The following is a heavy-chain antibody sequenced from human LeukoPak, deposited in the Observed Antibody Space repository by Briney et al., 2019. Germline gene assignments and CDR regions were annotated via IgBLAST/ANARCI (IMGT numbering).Heavy chain of an antibody. V-gene: IGHV4-59*01. CDR1: GASISSYY. CDR3: ARGERLGGDY. J-gene: IGHJ4*02. CDR2: IYYSGSI. Sequence: SETLSLTCTVSGASISSYYWSWIRQPPGKGLEWIGYIYYSGSINYSPSLKSRVTISVDTSKNQFSLKLSSVTAADTAVYYCARGERLGGDYWGQGTLVTVSS. D-gene: IGHD1-1*01.